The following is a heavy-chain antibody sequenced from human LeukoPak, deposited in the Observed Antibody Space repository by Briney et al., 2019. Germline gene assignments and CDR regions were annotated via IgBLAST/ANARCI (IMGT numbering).Heavy chain of an antibody. V-gene: IGHV4-59*01. J-gene: IGHJ4*02. CDR2: IYYSGST. Sequence: SETLSLTCTVSGGSISSYYWSWIRQPPGKGLEWIGYIYYSGSTNHNPSLKSRVTISVDTSKNQFSLKLSSVTAADTAVYYCARALYSSGWYPLSFDYWGQGTLVTVSS. CDR1: GGSISSYY. CDR3: ARALYSSGWYPLSFDY. D-gene: IGHD6-19*01.